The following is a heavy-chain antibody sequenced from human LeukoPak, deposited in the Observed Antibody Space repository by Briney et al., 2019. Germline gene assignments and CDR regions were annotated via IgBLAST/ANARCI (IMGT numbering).Heavy chain of an antibody. CDR1: GGSISSSSFY. J-gene: IGHJ4*02. CDR2: IYCSGNT. Sequence: SETLSLTCTVSGGSISSSSFYWGWIRQPPGKGLEWIGSIYCSGNTYYNPSLKSRVSISVDTSKNQFSLKLSSVTAADTAVYYCARHPGRLFDYWGQGTLVTVSS. V-gene: IGHV4-39*01. CDR3: ARHPGRLFDY.